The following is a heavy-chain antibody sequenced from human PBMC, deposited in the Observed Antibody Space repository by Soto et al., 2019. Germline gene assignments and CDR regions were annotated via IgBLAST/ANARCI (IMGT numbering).Heavy chain of an antibody. Sequence: GGSLRLSCAASGFTVSSNYMSWVRQAPGKGLEWVSVIYSGGSTYYADSVKGRFTISRDNSKNMLYLQMNSLRAEDTAVYYCARDYYGSGSYHNYYYYYMDVWGKGTTVTVSS. CDR2: IYSGGST. V-gene: IGHV3-66*01. CDR1: GFTVSSNY. CDR3: ARDYYGSGSYHNYYYYYMDV. J-gene: IGHJ6*03. D-gene: IGHD3-10*01.